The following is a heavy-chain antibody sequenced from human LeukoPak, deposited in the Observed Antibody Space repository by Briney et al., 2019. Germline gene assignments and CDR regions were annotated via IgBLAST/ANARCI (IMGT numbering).Heavy chain of an antibody. Sequence: GRSLRLSCAASGFTFSSYGIHWVRQAPGKGLEYVSAIVSNGDSTYYADSVKGRFTISRDNAKNTLYLQMSSLRPDDTAVYYCVNPGWYYDSSGYSYYYGMDVWGQGTTVTVSS. CDR2: IVSNGDST. V-gene: IGHV3-64D*09. CDR3: VNPGWYYDSSGYSYYYGMDV. J-gene: IGHJ6*02. CDR1: GFTFSSYG. D-gene: IGHD3-22*01.